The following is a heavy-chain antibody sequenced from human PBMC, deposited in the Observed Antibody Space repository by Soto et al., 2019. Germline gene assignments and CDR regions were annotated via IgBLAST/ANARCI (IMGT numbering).Heavy chain of an antibody. Sequence: GGSLRLSCAASGFTVSSNCMSWVRQAPGKGLEWVSIIYSGVGTYYADSVKGRFTISRDNFKNTLYLQMNSLRAEDTAVHYCARGPEDMITFGGVIVKGHYFDYWGQGTLVTSPQ. J-gene: IGHJ4*02. V-gene: IGHV3-66*01. CDR1: GFTVSSNC. CDR2: IYSGVGT. D-gene: IGHD3-16*02. CDR3: ARGPEDMITFGGVIVKGHYFDY.